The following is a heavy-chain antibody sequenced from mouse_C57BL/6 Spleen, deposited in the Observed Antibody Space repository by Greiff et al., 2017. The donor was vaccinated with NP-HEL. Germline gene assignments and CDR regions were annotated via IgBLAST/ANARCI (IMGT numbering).Heavy chain of an antibody. D-gene: IGHD1-1*01. CDR1: GYTFTSYW. V-gene: IGHV1-52*01. CDR3: ARGYGSSIWYFDV. CDR2: IDPSDSET. J-gene: IGHJ1*03. Sequence: VQLQQPGAELVRPGSSVKLSCKASGYTFTSYWMHWVKQRPIQGLEWIGNIDPSDSETHYNQKFKDKATLTVDKSSSTAYMQLSSLTSEDSAVYYCARGYGSSIWYFDVWGTGTTVTVSS.